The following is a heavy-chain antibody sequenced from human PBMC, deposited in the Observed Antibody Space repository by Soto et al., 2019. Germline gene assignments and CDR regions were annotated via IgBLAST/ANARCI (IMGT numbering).Heavy chain of an antibody. Sequence: SETLSLTCTVSGGSISSGDYYWSWIRQPPGKGLEWIGYIYYSGSTYYNPSLKSRVTISVDTSKNQFSLKLSSVTAADTAVYYCASTYYYYGSGSYFDYWGQGTLVTVSS. V-gene: IGHV4-30-4*01. CDR2: IYYSGST. D-gene: IGHD3-10*01. J-gene: IGHJ4*02. CDR3: ASTYYYYGSGSYFDY. CDR1: GGSISSGDYY.